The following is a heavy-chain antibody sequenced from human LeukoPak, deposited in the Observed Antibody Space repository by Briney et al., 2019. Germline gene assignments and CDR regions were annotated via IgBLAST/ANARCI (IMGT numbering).Heavy chain of an antibody. D-gene: IGHD3-22*01. CDR2: ISSSSSYI. Sequence: GGSLRLSCAASGFTFSSYSMNWVRQAPGKGLEWVSSISSSSSYIYYADSVKGRFTISRDNAKNSLYLQMNSLRAEDTAVYYCAREGTYYYDSSDQTGGFDYWGQGTLVTVSS. CDR3: AREGTYYYDSSDQTGGFDY. CDR1: GFTFSSYS. V-gene: IGHV3-21*01. J-gene: IGHJ4*02.